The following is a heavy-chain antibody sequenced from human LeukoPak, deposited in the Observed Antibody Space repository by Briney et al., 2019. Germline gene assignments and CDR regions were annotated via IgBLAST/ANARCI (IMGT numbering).Heavy chain of an antibody. J-gene: IGHJ5*02. CDR3: ARGYCSGGGCYSVENWFDP. D-gene: IGHD2-15*01. CDR2: INPNSGGT. CDR1: GYTFTGYY. V-gene: IGHV1-2*06. Sequence: ASVKVSCKASGYTFTGYYIFWVRQAPGQGLKWMGRINPNSGGTQYAQEFQGRVTMTRDTSISTAYMELSRLRSDDTAVYYCARGYCSGGGCYSVENWFDPWGRGTLVTVSS.